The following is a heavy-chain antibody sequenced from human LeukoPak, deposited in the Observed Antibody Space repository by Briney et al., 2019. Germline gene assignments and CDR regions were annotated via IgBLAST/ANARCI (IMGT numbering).Heavy chain of an antibody. CDR2: ISSGGST. J-gene: IGHJ4*02. Sequence: SQTLSLTCTVSGGSISSGGYYWSWIRQPPGKELEWIGYISSGGSTDYNPSLKSRVTISIDTSKNQFSLKLTSATAADTAVYYCARGDDYKSTLFDYWGQGTLVTVSS. V-gene: IGHV4-61*08. D-gene: IGHD5-12*01. CDR3: ARGDDYKSTLFDY. CDR1: GGSISSGGYY.